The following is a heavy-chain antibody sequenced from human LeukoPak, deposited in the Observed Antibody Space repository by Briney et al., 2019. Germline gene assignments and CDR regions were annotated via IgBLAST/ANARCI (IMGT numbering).Heavy chain of an antibody. CDR3: ARRISTYDSSGYSTGDAFDF. V-gene: IGHV4-39*01. Sequence: SETLSLTCTVSGGSISSSDYYWGWIRQPPGKGLEWIGIVYYGGSTHYNPSHKGRVTLSVDTSKNQFSLKLTSVTAADTAVYYCARRISTYDSSGYSTGDAFDFWGQGILVTVSS. CDR2: VYYGGST. J-gene: IGHJ4*02. D-gene: IGHD3-22*01. CDR1: GGSISSSDYY.